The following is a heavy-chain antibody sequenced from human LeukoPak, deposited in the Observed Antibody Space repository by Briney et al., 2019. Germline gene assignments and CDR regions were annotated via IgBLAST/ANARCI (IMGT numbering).Heavy chain of an antibody. CDR3: AREKDFSLWDAAVDY. CDR1: GGSFSGYY. J-gene: IGHJ4*02. CDR2: INHSGST. Sequence: SETLSLTCAVYGGSFSGYYWSWIRQPPGKGLEWIGEINHSGSTNYNPSLKSRVTISVDTSKNQFSLKLNSVTAADTAVYYCAREKDFSLWDAAVDYWGQGTLVTVSS. D-gene: IGHD3-3*01. V-gene: IGHV4-34*01.